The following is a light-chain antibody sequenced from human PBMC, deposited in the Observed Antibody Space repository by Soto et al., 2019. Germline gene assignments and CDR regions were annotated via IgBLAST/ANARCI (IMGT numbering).Light chain of an antibody. V-gene: IGKV1-6*01. Sequence: AIQMTQSPSSLSASVGDRVTITCRASHGIRNDLGWYQQKPGKAPKLLIYAASSLKSEVPSRFNGSGSGTDFTLTISRPQPEDFATYYCLQDYNFPLTCGQGTKLEIK. CDR2: AAS. J-gene: IGKJ2*01. CDR3: LQDYNFPLT. CDR1: HGIRND.